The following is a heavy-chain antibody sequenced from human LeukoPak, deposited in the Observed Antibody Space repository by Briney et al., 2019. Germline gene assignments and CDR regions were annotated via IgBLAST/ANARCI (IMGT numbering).Heavy chain of an antibody. J-gene: IGHJ4*02. CDR1: AFSFSSYA. CDR3: GRVMPYYSGSNGYALDY. V-gene: IGHV3-21*01. D-gene: IGHD3-22*01. Sequence: GGSLRLSSAASAFSFSSYAINWVRQAPGKGLEWVSSISPSSSYIPYTDSAKGRFTISRDNAKNSLYLQMKSLRAEATAVYYCGRVMPYYSGSNGYALDYWGQGALVTVSS. CDR2: ISPSSSYI.